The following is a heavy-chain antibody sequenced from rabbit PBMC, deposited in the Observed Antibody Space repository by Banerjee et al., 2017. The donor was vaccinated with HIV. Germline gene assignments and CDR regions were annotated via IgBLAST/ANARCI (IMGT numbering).Heavy chain of an antibody. D-gene: IGHD8-1*01. CDR1: GFSFSNGYV. J-gene: IGHJ3*01. CDR3: ARDASSSFYRLDL. CDR2: INTGSSGST. Sequence: QEQLEESGGDLVKPEGSLTLTCTASGFSFSNGYVMCWVRQAPGKGLEWIACINTGSSGSTYYASWAKGRFTISKTSATTVTLQMTSLTAADTATYFCARDASSSFYRLDLWGQGTLVTVS. V-gene: IGHV1S45*01.